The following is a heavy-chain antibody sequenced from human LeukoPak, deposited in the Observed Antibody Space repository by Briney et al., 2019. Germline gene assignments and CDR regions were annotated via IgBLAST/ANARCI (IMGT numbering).Heavy chain of an antibody. CDR3: ARGSLGYCDSTSCYTQFDY. CDR2: ISYDGSTK. J-gene: IGHJ4*02. CDR1: GFTFSSYA. Sequence: GRSLRLSCAASGFTFSSYAMHWVRQAPGKGLEWVTVISYDGSTKYYADSAKGRITISRDNSKNTLYMQMSSLRAEDTAVYYCARGSLGYCDSTSCYTQFDYWGQGTLVTVSS. D-gene: IGHD2-2*02. V-gene: IGHV3-30*04.